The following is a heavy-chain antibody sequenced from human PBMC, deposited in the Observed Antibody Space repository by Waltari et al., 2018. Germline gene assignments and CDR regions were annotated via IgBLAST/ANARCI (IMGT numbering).Heavy chain of an antibody. CDR2: IYHSGST. V-gene: IGHV4-38-2*01. J-gene: IGHJ4*02. CDR3: AGGGRFGVALVDY. Sequence: QVQLQESGPGLVKPSETLSLTCAVSGSSLSRGYYWGWIRQPPGKGLEWIGSIYHSGSTYYNPSLKSRVTISVDTSKNQFSLKLSSVTAADTAVYYCAGGGRFGVALVDYWGQGTLVTVSS. D-gene: IGHD3-3*01. CDR1: GSSLSRGYY.